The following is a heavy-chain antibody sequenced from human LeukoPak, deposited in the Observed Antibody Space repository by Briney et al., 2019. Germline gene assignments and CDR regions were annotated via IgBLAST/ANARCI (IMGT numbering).Heavy chain of an antibody. V-gene: IGHV4-59*12. J-gene: IGHJ6*02. D-gene: IGHD1-26*01. CDR2: VYSGST. CDR3: ATMGATNYYYGMDV. CDR1: GGSISDYY. Sequence: SETLSLTCTVSGGSISDYYWSWIRQPPGKGRECIGYVYSGSTSYSPSLKSRVSISVDTSKNQFSLKLSSVTAADTAVHYCATMGATNYYYGMDVWGQGTTVTVSS.